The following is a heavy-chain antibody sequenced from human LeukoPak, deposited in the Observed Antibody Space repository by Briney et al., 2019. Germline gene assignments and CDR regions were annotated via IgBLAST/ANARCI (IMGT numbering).Heavy chain of an antibody. Sequence: SSETLSLTCTVSGGSLSSTNNYWGWIRQPPGEGLEWIGSLSYNGGTYYNPSLESRVTISVDTSKNQYSLKLISVTAADTALYYCARQRSPCSGGACYFDYWGQGTLVTVSS. CDR3: ARQRSPCSGGACYFDY. CDR1: GGSLSSTNNY. CDR2: LSYNGGT. D-gene: IGHD2-15*01. J-gene: IGHJ4*02. V-gene: IGHV4-39*01.